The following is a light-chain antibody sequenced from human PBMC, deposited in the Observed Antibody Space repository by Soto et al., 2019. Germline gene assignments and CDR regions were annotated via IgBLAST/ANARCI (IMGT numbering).Light chain of an antibody. CDR2: AAS. J-gene: IGKJ1*01. CDR1: QSVSSN. V-gene: IGKV3-11*01. CDR3: QQRGNVPLT. Sequence: EIVLTQSPGTLSVSPGERATLSCRASQSVSSNFAWYQQKPGQAPRLLIYAASTGATGIPARFSGSGSGTEFTLTISSLEPEDFAVYYCQQRGNVPLTSVQGTKVDIK.